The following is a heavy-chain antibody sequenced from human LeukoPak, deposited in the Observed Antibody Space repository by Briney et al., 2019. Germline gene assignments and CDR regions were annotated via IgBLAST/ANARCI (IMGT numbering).Heavy chain of an antibody. D-gene: IGHD3-16*02. Sequence: MASETLSLTCAVYGGSFSGYYWSWIRQPPGKGLEWIGEINHSGCTNYNPSLKSRVTISVDTSKNQFSLKLSSVTAADTAVYYCARSPGYDYVWGSYRPDYWGQGTLVTVSS. J-gene: IGHJ4*02. V-gene: IGHV4-34*01. CDR1: GGSFSGYY. CDR3: ARSPGYDYVWGSYRPDY. CDR2: INHSGCT.